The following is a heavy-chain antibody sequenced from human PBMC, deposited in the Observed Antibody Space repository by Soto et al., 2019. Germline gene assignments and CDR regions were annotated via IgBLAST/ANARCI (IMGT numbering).Heavy chain of an antibody. D-gene: IGHD5-18*01. CDR2: LVPQFGTP. Sequence: QVQLVQSGAEVKKPGSSVKVSCLASRGTFNRYAINWVRQAPGHGLXXLGALVPQFGTPNYAQKFQDRVTIVADESTNTTSMELRGLTSDDTAVYYCARQNRDTPMVPFDVWGQGTLVTVSS. V-gene: IGHV1-69*01. CDR3: ARQNRDTPMVPFDV. J-gene: IGHJ4*02. CDR1: RGTFNRYA.